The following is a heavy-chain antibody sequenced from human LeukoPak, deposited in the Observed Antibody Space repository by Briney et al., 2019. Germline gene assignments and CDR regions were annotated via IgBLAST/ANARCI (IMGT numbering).Heavy chain of an antibody. CDR1: GFSFSSYS. CDR3: ATGDYGAFDI. CDR2: ISSSSSYI. J-gene: IGHJ3*02. D-gene: IGHD4-17*01. Sequence: PGGSLRLSCAASGFSFSSYSMNWVRQAPREGLEWVSSISSSSSYIYYADSVKGRFTISRDNAKNSLYLQMNSLRAEDTAVYYCATGDYGAFDIWGQGTMVTVSS. V-gene: IGHV3-21*01.